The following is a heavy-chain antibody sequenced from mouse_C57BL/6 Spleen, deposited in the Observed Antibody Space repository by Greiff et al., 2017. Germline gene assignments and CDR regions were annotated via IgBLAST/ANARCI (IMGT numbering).Heavy chain of an antibody. Sequence: QVQLQQSGAELARPGASVKMSCTASGYTFTSYTMHWVKQRPGQGLVWIGYINPSSGYTKYNQKFKDKATLTADKSSSTAYMQLSSLTSEDSAVYYCARDSFDDWGQVTTLTVSS. CDR2: INPSSGYT. J-gene: IGHJ2*01. CDR1: GYTFTSYT. V-gene: IGHV1-4*01. CDR3: ARDSFDD.